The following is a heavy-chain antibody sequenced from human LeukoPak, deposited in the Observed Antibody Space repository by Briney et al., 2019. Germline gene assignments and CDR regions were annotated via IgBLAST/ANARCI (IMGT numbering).Heavy chain of an antibody. D-gene: IGHD2-21*02. CDR2: IYYRGST. CDR1: GGSISSYY. CDR3: AKTVWSRLAAGLES. Sequence: PSETLSLTCTVSGGSISSYYRSWIRQPPGKGLEWMGNIYYRGSTYHNPSLKSQVILSIDTSNNQFSLQVNAVNATDHDVYFRAKTVWSRLAAGLESWGQGTLVPVSS. J-gene: IGHJ4*02. V-gene: IGHV4-59*04.